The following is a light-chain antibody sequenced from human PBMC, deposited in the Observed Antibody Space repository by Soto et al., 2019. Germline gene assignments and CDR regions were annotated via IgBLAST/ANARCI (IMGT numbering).Light chain of an antibody. Sequence: SYELTQAPSVSVAPGKPARLTWGGNNMAIKSVHWYQQKPGQAPVLVVYDDGDRPSGIPERFSGSNSGNTATLTITRVEAGDEADYHCQVWDSSSDHRVVFGGGTKLTVL. J-gene: IGLJ2*01. CDR3: QVWDSSSDHRVV. CDR1: NMAIKS. CDR2: DDG. V-gene: IGLV3-21*03.